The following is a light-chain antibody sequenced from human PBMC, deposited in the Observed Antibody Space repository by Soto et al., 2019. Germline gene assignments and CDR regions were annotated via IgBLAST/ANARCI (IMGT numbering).Light chain of an antibody. CDR2: AAS. V-gene: IGKV1-12*01. J-gene: IGKJ3*01. CDR1: QGIRSW. CDR3: QQANSFPRL. Sequence: DIEVTQSPSCVSACGADVCTITCRASQGIRSWLAWYQQKPGKAPKLLIYAASSLHSGVPSRFSGSGSGTDFTLTISNLQPEDFATYYCQQANSFPRLFGPGTKVDIK.